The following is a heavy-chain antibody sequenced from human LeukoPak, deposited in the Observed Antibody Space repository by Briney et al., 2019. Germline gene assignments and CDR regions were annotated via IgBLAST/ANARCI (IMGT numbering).Heavy chain of an antibody. Sequence: SETLSLTCTVSGGSISSGSYYWSWIRQPAGRGLEWIGRIYTSGSTNYNPSLKSRLTISLDTSENQFSLKLSSVTAADTAVYYCAREDARSVPTAISPLDYWGQGTLVTVSS. CDR3: AREDARSVPTAISPLDY. CDR2: IYTSGST. D-gene: IGHD2-2*01. CDR1: GGSISSGSYY. J-gene: IGHJ4*02. V-gene: IGHV4-61*02.